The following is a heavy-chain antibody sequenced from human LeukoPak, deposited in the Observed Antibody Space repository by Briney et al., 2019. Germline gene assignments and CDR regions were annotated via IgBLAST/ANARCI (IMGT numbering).Heavy chain of an antibody. CDR2: LSYSGST. CDR3: ARVLAAAAHFDY. Sequence: SETLSLTCTVSGGSVSNNNYYWGWIRQPPGKXXXWIGSLSYSGSTYYNPSLKSRVTISVDTSKNQFSLKVSSVTAADTAVYYCARVLAAAAHFDYWGQGALVTVSS. CDR1: GGSVSNNNYY. V-gene: IGHV4-39*01. J-gene: IGHJ4*02. D-gene: IGHD6-13*01.